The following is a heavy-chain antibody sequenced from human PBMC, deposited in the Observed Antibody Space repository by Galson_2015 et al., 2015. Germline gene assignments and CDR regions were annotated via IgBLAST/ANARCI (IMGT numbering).Heavy chain of an antibody. Sequence: SLRLSCAASGVTFSSSGMHWVRQAPGKGLEWVALIWFDGTQRYYADSVKGRFTISRDNSKNTLYLEMSSLRGEDTAVYYCARDLWYGSGSYYNSALDYWGQGTLVTVSS. CDR1: GVTFSSSG. CDR2: IWFDGTQR. V-gene: IGHV3-33*01. CDR3: ARDLWYGSGSYYNSALDY. D-gene: IGHD3-10*01. J-gene: IGHJ4*02.